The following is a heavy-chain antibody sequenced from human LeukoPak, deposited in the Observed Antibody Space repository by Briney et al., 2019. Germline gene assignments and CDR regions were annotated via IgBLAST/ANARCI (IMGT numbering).Heavy chain of an antibody. CDR3: AREYYYDSSGPNAFDI. V-gene: IGHV1-69*05. D-gene: IGHD3-22*01. CDR2: IIPIFGTA. Sequence: GASVKVSCKASGGTFSSYAISWVRQAPGQGLEWMGGIIPIFGTANYAQKFQGRVTITTDESTSTAYMELSSLRSEDTAVYYCAREYYYDSSGPNAFDIWGQGTMVTVSS. CDR1: GGTFSSYA. J-gene: IGHJ3*02.